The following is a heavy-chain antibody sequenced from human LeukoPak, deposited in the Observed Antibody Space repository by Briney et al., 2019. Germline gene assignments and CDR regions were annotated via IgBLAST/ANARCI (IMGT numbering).Heavy chain of an antibody. CDR2: LNHNGRNT. Sequence: GGSLRLSCEASGFTFSSYAMDWVRQAPGRGLEWVSALNHNGRNTYYADSVKGRFTISRDNSRNTLYLQMNTLRAEDTAMYYCARDSAGNDYWGQGTLVTVSS. V-gene: IGHV3-23*01. J-gene: IGHJ4*02. D-gene: IGHD6-13*01. CDR1: GFTFSSYA. CDR3: ARDSAGNDY.